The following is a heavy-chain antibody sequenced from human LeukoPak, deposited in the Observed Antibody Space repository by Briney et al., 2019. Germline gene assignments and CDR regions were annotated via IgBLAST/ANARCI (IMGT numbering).Heavy chain of an antibody. CDR1: GGTFSSYA. J-gene: IGHJ6*02. CDR2: IIPIFGTA. CDR3: ARSAGDDELFYYYYGMDV. V-gene: IGHV1-69*13. Sequence: GASVKVSCKASGGTFSSYAISWVRQAPGQGLEWMGGIIPIFGTANYAQKFQGRVTITADESTSTAYMELSSLRSEDTAVYYCARSAGDDELFYYYYGMDVWGQGTTVTVSS. D-gene: IGHD3-10*01.